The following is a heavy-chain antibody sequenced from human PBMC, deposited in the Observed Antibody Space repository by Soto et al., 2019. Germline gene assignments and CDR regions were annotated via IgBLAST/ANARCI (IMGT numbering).Heavy chain of an antibody. CDR3: ARANCSGGSCYVFDY. J-gene: IGHJ4*02. Sequence: DSVKVSCKASGYTFTNYGISWVRQAPGQGLEWMGWISAYNGNTNYAQKVQGRVTMTTDTSTSTAYMELRSQRSDDTAVYYCARANCSGGSCYVFDYWGQGPLVTVSS. CDR1: GYTFTNYG. D-gene: IGHD2-15*01. CDR2: ISAYNGNT. V-gene: IGHV1-18*01.